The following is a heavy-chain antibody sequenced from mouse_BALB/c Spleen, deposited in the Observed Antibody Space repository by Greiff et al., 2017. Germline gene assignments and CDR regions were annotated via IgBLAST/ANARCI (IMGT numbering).Heavy chain of an antibody. CDR2: ISSGGSYT. Sequence: DVKLVESGGGLVKPGGSLKLSCAASGFTFSSYAMSWVRQTPEKRLEWVATISSGGSYTYYPDSVKGRFTISRDNAKNTLYLQMSSLRSEDTAMYDCAQLGRWFAYWGQGTLVTVSA. CDR3: AQLGRWFAY. CDR1: GFTFSSYA. J-gene: IGHJ3*01. V-gene: IGHV5-9-3*01. D-gene: IGHD4-1*01.